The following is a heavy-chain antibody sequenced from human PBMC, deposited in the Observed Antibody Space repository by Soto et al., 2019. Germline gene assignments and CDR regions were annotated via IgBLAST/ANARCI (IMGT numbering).Heavy chain of an antibody. Sequence: EVQLLESGGGLVQPGGYLRLYCAASGFTFSSYAMSWFRQAPGKGLEWVSAISGSGGSTYYADTVKGRFTISRDNSKNTLYLQMNSLRAEDTAVYYCAKDVCSGGSCYEVDYWGQGTLVTVSS. V-gene: IGHV3-23*01. D-gene: IGHD2-15*01. CDR1: GFTFSSYA. J-gene: IGHJ4*02. CDR3: AKDVCSGGSCYEVDY. CDR2: ISGSGGST.